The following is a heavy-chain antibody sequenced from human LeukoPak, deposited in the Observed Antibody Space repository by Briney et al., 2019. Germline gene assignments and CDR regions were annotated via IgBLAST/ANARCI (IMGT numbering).Heavy chain of an antibody. V-gene: IGHV4-39*07. Sequence: SETLSLTCTVSGGSISSSSYYWGWIRQPPGKGLEWIGSIYYSGSTYYNPSLKSRVTISVDTSKNQFSLKLSSVTAADTAVYYCARGSIAAAGSLRATNWFDPWGQGTLVTVSS. CDR2: IYYSGST. CDR1: GGSISSSSYY. D-gene: IGHD6-13*01. CDR3: ARGSIAAAGSLRATNWFDP. J-gene: IGHJ5*02.